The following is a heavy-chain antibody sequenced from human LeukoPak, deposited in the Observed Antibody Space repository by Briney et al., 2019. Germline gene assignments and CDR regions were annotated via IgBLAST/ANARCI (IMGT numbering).Heavy chain of an antibody. CDR3: ARRLYSSGWYWFDP. CDR1: VSNFSNNW. V-gene: IGHV5-51*01. CDR2: IYRGDSDT. J-gene: IGHJ5*02. D-gene: IGHD6-19*01. Sequence: GASLQISGQAAVSNFSNNWIGWVRPLRGKGLAWMGIIYRGDSDTRYSPSFQGQVTISANKSISTAYLQWNSLKAADTAMYYCARRLYSSGWYWFDPWGQGTLVTVSS.